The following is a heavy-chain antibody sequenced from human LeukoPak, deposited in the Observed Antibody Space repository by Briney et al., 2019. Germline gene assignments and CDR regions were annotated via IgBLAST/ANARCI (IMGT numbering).Heavy chain of an antibody. V-gene: IGHV1-18*04. CDR3: ARDLIVVVPAASGY. Sequence: GASVKVSCKASGYTFTSYGISWVRQAPGQGLEWMGWISAYNGNTNYAQKLQGRVTMTTDTSMSTAYMELRSLRSDDTAVYYCARDLIVVVPAASGYWGQGTLVTVSS. CDR1: GYTFTSYG. CDR2: ISAYNGNT. J-gene: IGHJ4*02. D-gene: IGHD2-2*01.